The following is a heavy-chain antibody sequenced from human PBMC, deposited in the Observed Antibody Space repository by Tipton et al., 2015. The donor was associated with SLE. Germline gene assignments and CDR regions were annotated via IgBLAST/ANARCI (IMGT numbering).Heavy chain of an antibody. J-gene: IGHJ3*02. Sequence: TLSLTCAVYGGSFSGYFWSWIRQPPGKGLEWIGEINHSGSTNYNPSLKSRVTISVDTSKNQFSLKLSSATAADTAVYYCARGGYSYGPGHAFDIWGQGTMVTVSS. V-gene: IGHV4-34*01. CDR1: GGSFSGYF. CDR2: INHSGST. D-gene: IGHD5-18*01. CDR3: ARGGYSYGPGHAFDI.